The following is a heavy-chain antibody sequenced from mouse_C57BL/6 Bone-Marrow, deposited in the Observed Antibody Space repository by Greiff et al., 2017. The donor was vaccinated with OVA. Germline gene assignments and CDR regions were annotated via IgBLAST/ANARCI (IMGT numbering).Heavy chain of an antibody. CDR2: ISDGGSYT. J-gene: IGHJ4*01. CDR3: ARAVQCPRRGGPILAMDY. CDR1: GFTFSSYA. Sequence: EVKVVESGGGLVKPGGSLKLSCAASGFTFSSYAMSWVRPTPEKRLEWVATISDGGSYTYYPDNVKGRFPISRANAKTNLYLQMSHLKTEDTAMYYWARAVQCPRRGGPILAMDYWGQGTSVTVSS. V-gene: IGHV5-4*03. D-gene: IGHD1-1*02.